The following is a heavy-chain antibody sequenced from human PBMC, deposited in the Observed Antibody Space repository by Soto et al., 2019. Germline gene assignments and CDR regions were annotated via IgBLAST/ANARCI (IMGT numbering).Heavy chain of an antibody. J-gene: IGHJ4*02. CDR1: GGSISSGGYY. V-gene: IGHV4-31*03. CDR2: IYYSGST. CDR3: ARTAYYYDSSGYPPFDY. Sequence: SETLSLTCTVSGGSISSGGYYWSWIRQHPGKGLEWIGYIYYSGSTYYNPSLKSRVTISVDTSKNQFSLKLSSVTAADTAVYYCARTAYYYDSSGYPPFDYWGQGPLVTVSS. D-gene: IGHD3-22*01.